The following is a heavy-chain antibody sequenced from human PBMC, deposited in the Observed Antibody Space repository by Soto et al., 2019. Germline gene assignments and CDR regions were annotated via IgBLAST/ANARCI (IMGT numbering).Heavy chain of an antibody. D-gene: IGHD1-1*01. CDR3: ARDLHGAFTTMAH. CDR1: GYTFIVYY. V-gene: IGHV1-46*01. CDR2: INPSGYTS. J-gene: IGHJ4*02. Sequence: QVQMVQSGAEVKKPGASVKVSCKASGYTFIVYYIHWVRQAPGQGLEWMGIINPSGYTSTLSQRFQGRLTMTSDTSTSTVYMELGSLTSGDTAIYYCARDLHGAFTTMAHWGQGTLVTVSS.